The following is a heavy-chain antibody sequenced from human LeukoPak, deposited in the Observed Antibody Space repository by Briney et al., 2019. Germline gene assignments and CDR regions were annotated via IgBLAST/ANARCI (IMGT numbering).Heavy chain of an antibody. CDR2: ISYDGSNK. CDR1: GFTFSSYA. Sequence: GRSLRLSCAASGFTFSSYAMHWVRQAPGKGLEWVAVISYDGSNKYYADSVKGRFTISRDNSKNTLYLQMNSLRAEDTAVYYCAKVLTQYGSGSYPFDYWGQGTLVTVSS. J-gene: IGHJ4*02. CDR3: AKVLTQYGSGSYPFDY. V-gene: IGHV3-30-3*01. D-gene: IGHD3-10*01.